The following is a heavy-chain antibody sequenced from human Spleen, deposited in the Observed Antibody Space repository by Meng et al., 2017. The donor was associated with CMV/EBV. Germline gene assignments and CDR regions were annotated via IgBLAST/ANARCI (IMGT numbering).Heavy chain of an antibody. D-gene: IGHD5-18*01. V-gene: IGHV3-30*02. CDR3: AKAPHADAAAFEH. CDR2: MRPDGSLI. CDR1: GINLGTND. J-gene: IGHJ4*02. Sequence: GGSLRLSCAASGINLGTNDVHWVRQAPGKGLEWVAWMRPDGSLIYYVDSVKGRFTISRDNSKSTVYLQMSSLRIEDTAVYYCAKAPHADAAAFEHWGQGTLVTVSS.